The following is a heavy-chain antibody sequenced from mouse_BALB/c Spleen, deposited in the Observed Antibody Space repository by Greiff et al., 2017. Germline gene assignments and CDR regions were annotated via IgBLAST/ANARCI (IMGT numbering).Heavy chain of an antibody. CDR3: ARDYDGYPDY. V-gene: IGHV3-6*02. J-gene: IGHJ2*01. D-gene: IGHD2-3*01. CDR1: GYSITSGYY. Sequence: EVKLQESGPGLVKPSQSLSLTCSVTGYSITSGYYWNWIRQFPGNKLEWMGYISYDGSNNYNPSLKNRISITRDTSKNQFFLKLNSVTTEDTATYYCARDYDGYPDYWGQGTTLTVSS. CDR2: ISYDGSN.